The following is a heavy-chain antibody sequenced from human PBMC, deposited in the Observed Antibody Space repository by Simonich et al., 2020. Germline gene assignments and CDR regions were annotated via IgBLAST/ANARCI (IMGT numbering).Heavy chain of an antibody. CDR2: ISANNGNT. CDR3: ARSTTGTTAFDI. Sequence: QVQLVQSGAEVKKPGASVKVSCKASGYTFTSYGISWVRQAPGQGLEWMGWISANNGNTNYAQKRQGRVTMTTDKSTSTAYMALRSLRSDDTAVYYCARSTTGTTAFDIWGQGTMVTVSS. CDR1: GYTFTSYG. V-gene: IGHV1-18*01. D-gene: IGHD1-1*01. J-gene: IGHJ3*02.